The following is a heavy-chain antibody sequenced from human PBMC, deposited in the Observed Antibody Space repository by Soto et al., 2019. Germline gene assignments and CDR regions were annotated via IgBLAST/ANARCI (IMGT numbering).Heavy chain of an antibody. D-gene: IGHD6-13*01. Sequence: GGSLRLSCAASGFTFDDYAMYWIRQGPGKGLEWVSGISWDSGRIGYADSVKGRFTISRDNAKNSLYLQMNSLRAEDTAVYYCARDSSSWYYFDYWGQGTLVTVSS. CDR1: GFTFDDYA. CDR3: ARDSSSWYYFDY. V-gene: IGHV3-9*01. CDR2: ISWDSGRI. J-gene: IGHJ4*02.